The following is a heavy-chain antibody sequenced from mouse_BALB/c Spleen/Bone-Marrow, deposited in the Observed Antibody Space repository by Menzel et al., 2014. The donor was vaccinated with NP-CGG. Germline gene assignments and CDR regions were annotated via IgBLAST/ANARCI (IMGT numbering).Heavy chain of an antibody. CDR1: GFAFSGYD. CDR2: ISSGGINT. CDR3: ARQRGYAYAMDY. D-gene: IGHD2-2*01. J-gene: IGHJ4*01. V-gene: IGHV5-12-1*01. Sequence: DVKLVESGGGLVKPGGPLKLSCAASGFAFSGYDMSWVRQTPEKRLEWVAYISSGGINTYYPDSVKGRFTISRDNAKNTLYLQMNSLKSEDTAMYYCARQRGYAYAMDYWGQGTSVTVSS.